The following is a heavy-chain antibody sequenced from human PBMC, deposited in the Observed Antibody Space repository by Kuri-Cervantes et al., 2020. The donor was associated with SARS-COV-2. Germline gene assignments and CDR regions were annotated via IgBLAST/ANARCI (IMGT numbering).Heavy chain of an antibody. CDR2: ISGSGGST. Sequence: GESLKISCAASGFTFSSYAMSWVRQAPGKGLEWVSAISGSGGSTYYADSVKGRFTISRDNSKNTLCLQMNSLRAEDTAVYYCARNTPEAYYYYMDVWGKGTTVTVSS. V-gene: IGHV3-23*01. CDR1: GFTFSSYA. CDR3: ARNTPEAYYYYMDV. J-gene: IGHJ6*03.